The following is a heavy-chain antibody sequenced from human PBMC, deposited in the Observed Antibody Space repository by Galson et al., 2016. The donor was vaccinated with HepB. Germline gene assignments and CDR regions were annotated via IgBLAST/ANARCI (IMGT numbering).Heavy chain of an antibody. CDR2: ISTSSWSI. CDR1: GFTFRNYG. V-gene: IGHV3-48*02. Sequence: SLRLSCAASGFTFRNYGMNWVSQAPGKGLEWVSYISTSSWSIYYADSVKGRFTISRDNAKDSLYLQMNSLRDEDTAVYYCARAVEDAFDIWGQGTMVTVSS. J-gene: IGHJ3*02. D-gene: IGHD2-2*01. CDR3: ARAVEDAFDI.